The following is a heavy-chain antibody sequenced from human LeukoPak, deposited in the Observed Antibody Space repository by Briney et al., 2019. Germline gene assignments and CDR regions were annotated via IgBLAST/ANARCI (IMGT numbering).Heavy chain of an antibody. CDR1: GGTFSSYA. CDR2: IIPILGIA. Sequence: GASVKVSCKASGGTFSSYAISWVRQAPGQGLEWMGRIIPILGIANYAQKFQGRVTITADKSTSTAYMELSSLRSEDTAVYYCARGDTIFGVVMPDYWGQGTLVTVSS. J-gene: IGHJ4*02. D-gene: IGHD3-3*01. CDR3: ARGDTIFGVVMPDY. V-gene: IGHV1-69*04.